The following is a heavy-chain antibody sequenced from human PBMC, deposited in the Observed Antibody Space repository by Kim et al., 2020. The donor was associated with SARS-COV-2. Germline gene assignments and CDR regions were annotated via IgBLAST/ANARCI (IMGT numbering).Heavy chain of an antibody. V-gene: IGHV3-53*01. CDR3: ARDRRYCSGGSCYYYGMDV. D-gene: IGHD2-15*01. Sequence: GGSLRLSCAASGFTVSSNYMSWVRQAPGKGLEWVSVIYSGGSTYYADSVKGRFTISRDNSKNTLYLQMNSLRAEDTAVYYCARDRRYCSGGSCYYYGMDVWGQGTTVTVSS. CDR2: IYSGGST. J-gene: IGHJ6*02. CDR1: GFTVSSNY.